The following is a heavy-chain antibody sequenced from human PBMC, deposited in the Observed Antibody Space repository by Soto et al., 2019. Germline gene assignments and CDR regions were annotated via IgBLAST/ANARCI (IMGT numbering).Heavy chain of an antibody. CDR1: GFTFSSYG. D-gene: IGHD4-17*01. J-gene: IGHJ4*02. CDR3: ARDLSSTVTTPFFDY. V-gene: IGHV3-33*01. Sequence: QVPLVESGGGVVQPGRSLRLSCAASGFTFSSYGMHWVRQAPGKGLEWVAVIWYDGSNKYYADSVKGRFTISRDNSKNTLYLQMNSLRAEDTAVYYCARDLSSTVTTPFFDYWGQGTLVTVSS. CDR2: IWYDGSNK.